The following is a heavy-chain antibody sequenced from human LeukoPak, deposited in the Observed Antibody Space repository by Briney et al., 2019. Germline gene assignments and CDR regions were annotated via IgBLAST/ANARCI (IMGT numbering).Heavy chain of an antibody. CDR2: ISYDGSNK. J-gene: IGHJ4*02. Sequence: GGPLRLSCAASGFTFSSYAMHWVRQAPGKGLEWVAVISYDGSNKYYADSVKGRFTISRDNSKNTLYLQMNSLRAEDTAVYYCASFDGDYYDYWGQGTLVTVSS. V-gene: IGHV3-30-3*01. CDR3: ASFDGDYYDY. D-gene: IGHD3-9*01. CDR1: GFTFSSYA.